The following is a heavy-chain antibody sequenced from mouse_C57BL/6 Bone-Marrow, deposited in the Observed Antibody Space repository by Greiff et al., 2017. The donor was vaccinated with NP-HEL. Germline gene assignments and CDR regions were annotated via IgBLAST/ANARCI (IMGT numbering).Heavy chain of an antibody. V-gene: IGHV1-42*01. D-gene: IGHD2-4*01. CDR3: ARGGDYDDYAMDY. CDR1: GYSFTGYY. CDR2: INPSTGGT. J-gene: IGHJ4*01. Sequence: DVKLVESGPELVKPGASVKISCKASGYSFTGYYMNWVKQSPEKSLEWIGEINPSTGGTTYNQKFKAKATLTVDKSSSTAYMQLKSLTSEDSAVYYCARGGDYDDYAMDYWGQGTSVTVSS.